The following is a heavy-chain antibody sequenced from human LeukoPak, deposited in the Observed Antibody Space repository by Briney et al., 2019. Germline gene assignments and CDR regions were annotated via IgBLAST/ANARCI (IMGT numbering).Heavy chain of an antibody. CDR2: IYSGGST. CDR1: GFTVSSNY. CDR3: AREGYYDSSGYTY. Sequence: GGSLRLSCAASGFTVSSNYMSWVRQAPGKGLEWVSVIYSGGSTYYADSVKGRFTISRDNSKNTLYLQMNSLRAEDTAVYYCAREGYYDSSGYTYWGQGTLVTVSS. D-gene: IGHD3-22*01. J-gene: IGHJ4*02. V-gene: IGHV3-66*01.